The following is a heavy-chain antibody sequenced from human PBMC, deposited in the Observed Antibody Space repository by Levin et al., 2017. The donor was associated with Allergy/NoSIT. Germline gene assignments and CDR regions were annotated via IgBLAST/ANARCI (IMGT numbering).Heavy chain of an antibody. V-gene: IGHV1-2*02. J-gene: IGHJ6*02. CDR1: GYTFTGYY. Sequence: ASVKVSCKASGYTFTGYYMHWVRQAPGQGLEWMGWINPNSGGTNYAQKFQGRVTMTRDTSISTAYMELSRLRSDDTAVYYCAHIVVVPADYYGMDVWGQGTTVTVSS. CDR2: INPNSGGT. D-gene: IGHD2-2*01. CDR3: AHIVVVPADYYGMDV.